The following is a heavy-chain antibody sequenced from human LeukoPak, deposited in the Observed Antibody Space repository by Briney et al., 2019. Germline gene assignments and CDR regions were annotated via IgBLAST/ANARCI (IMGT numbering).Heavy chain of an antibody. Sequence: GGSLKISCKGSGYIFTHYWIGWVRQMPGKGLEWMGIIDTRYSPSFQGQVLISADKSISTAYPHWGSLKASDTAMYFCARRRSSTSDAVDIWGQGTMVTVS. J-gene: IGHJ3*02. CDR1: GYIFTHYW. CDR2: IDT. CDR3: ARRRSSTSDAVDI. V-gene: IGHV5-51*01.